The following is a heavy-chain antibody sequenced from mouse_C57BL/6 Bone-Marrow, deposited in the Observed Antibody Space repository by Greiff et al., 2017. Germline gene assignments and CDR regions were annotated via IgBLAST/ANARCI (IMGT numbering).Heavy chain of an antibody. CDR1: GFSLTSYG. Sequence: VKLQQSGPGLVQPSQSLSITRTVSGFSLTSYGVHWVRQSPGKGLEWLGVIWSGGSTDYNATFISRLSISKDNSKSQVFFKMNSLQADDTAIYYCARERNGYYLPDAMDYWGQGTSVTVSS. D-gene: IGHD2-3*01. J-gene: IGHJ4*01. CDR3: ARERNGYYLPDAMDY. CDR2: IWSGGST. V-gene: IGHV2-2*01.